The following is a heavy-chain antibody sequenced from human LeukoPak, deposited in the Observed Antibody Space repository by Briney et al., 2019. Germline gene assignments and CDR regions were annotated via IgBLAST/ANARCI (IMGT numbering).Heavy chain of an antibody. V-gene: IGHV3-23*01. D-gene: IGHD3-3*01. CDR1: GFTFSSYA. CDR2: ISGSGGST. CDR3: ARALTYYDFWSGYPPPYYGMDV. Sequence: GGSLRLSCAASGFTFSSYAMSWVRQAPGKGLEWVSAISGSGGSTYYADSVKGRFTISRDNSKNTLYLQMNSLRAEDTAVYYCARALTYYDFWSGYPPPYYGMDVWGQGTTVTVSS. J-gene: IGHJ6*02.